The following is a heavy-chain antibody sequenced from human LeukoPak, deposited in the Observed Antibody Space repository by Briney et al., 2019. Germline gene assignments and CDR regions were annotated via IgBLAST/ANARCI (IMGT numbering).Heavy chain of an antibody. CDR2: IYYSGST. CDR1: GGSISSYY. Sequence: SETLSLTCTVSGGSISSYYWSWIRQPPGKGLEWIGYIYYSGSTNYNPSLKSRFTISVDTSKNQFSLKLSSVTAADTAVYYCARDRPGGSSLDYWGQGTLVTVSS. V-gene: IGHV4-59*01. CDR3: ARDRPGGSSLDY. D-gene: IGHD6-13*01. J-gene: IGHJ4*02.